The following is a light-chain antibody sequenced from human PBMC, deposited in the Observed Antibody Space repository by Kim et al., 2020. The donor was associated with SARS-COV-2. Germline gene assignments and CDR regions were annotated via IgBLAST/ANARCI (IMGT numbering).Light chain of an antibody. V-gene: IGKV1-5*01. J-gene: IGKJ2*01. CDR1: QSISSW. CDR2: DAS. Sequence: GDRVTITCRASQSISSWLAWYQQKPGKAPKLLIYDASSLESGVPSRFSGSGSGTEFTLTISSLQPDDFATYYCQQYNSFPYTFGQGTKLEI. CDR3: QQYNSFPYT.